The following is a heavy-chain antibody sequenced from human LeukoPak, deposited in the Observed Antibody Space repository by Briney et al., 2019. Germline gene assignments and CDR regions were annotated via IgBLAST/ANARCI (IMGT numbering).Heavy chain of an antibody. CDR2: TYYCGTN. Sequence: PGTLSLTSTHPRGSINNYSGSWIRPPPGEGLEWIGATYYCGTNNYNPSLTSRVTTSLDTSKNQFTLKLSSVTAAYTAGYYCARRRGDFWSDYYAFDYWGQGTLVTISS. CDR3: ARRRGDFWSDYYAFDY. D-gene: IGHD3-3*01. J-gene: IGHJ4*02. V-gene: IGHV4-59*08. CDR1: RGSINNYS.